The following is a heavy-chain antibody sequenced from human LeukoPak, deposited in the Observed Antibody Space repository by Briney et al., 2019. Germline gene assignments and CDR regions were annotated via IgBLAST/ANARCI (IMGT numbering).Heavy chain of an antibody. CDR3: AKATTVTIRSFAY. J-gene: IGHJ4*02. CDR2: ISTGGGST. D-gene: IGHD4-17*01. Sequence: PGGSLRLSCAASGFTFSSHAMSWVRQAPGKGLEWASGISTGGGSTYYADSVKGRFTISRDNSKNTLFLQMNSLRAEDTAVYYCAKATTVTIRSFAYWGQGTLVTVSS. CDR1: GFTFSSHA. V-gene: IGHV3-23*01.